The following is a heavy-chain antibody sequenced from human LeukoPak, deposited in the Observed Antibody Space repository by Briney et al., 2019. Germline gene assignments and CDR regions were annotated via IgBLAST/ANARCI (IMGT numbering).Heavy chain of an antibody. CDR3: ARREYYDSTGYFDY. Sequence: PSETLSLTCAVSGGSISSSNWWSWVRPPPGKGLEWIGEIHQSGSTNYNPSLKSRVTISLDKSKNQFSLKLSSVTAADTAIYYCARREYYDSTGYFDYWGQGTLVTVSS. CDR2: IHQSGST. D-gene: IGHD3-22*01. CDR1: GGSISSSNW. V-gene: IGHV4-4*02. J-gene: IGHJ4*02.